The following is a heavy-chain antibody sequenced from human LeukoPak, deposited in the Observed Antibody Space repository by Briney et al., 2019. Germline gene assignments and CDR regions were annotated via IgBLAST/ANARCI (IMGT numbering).Heavy chain of an antibody. CDR1: GFTFSSYA. D-gene: IGHD2-2*01. V-gene: IGHV3-23*01. J-gene: IGHJ4*02. CDR2: ISGSGGST. CDR3: ARHCSSTSWFDY. Sequence: PGGSLRLSCAASGFTFSSYAMSWVRQAPGKGLEWVSAISGSGGSTYYADSVKGRFTISRDNSKNTLYLQMNSLRAEDTAVYYYARHCSSTSWFDYWGQGTLVTVSS.